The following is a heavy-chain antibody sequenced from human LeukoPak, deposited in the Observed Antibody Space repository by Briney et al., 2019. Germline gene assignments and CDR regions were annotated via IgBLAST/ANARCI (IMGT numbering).Heavy chain of an antibody. CDR1: GGTFSSYA. CDR3: ARGGLYGANPFARPFDY. Sequence: ASVKVSCKASGGTFSSYAISWVRQAPGQGLEWMGGIIPIFGTANYAQKFQGRVTITADKSTSTAYMELSSLRSEDTAVYYCARGGLYGANPFARPFDYWGQGTLVTVSS. J-gene: IGHJ4*02. V-gene: IGHV1-69*06. CDR2: IIPIFGTA. D-gene: IGHD4-23*01.